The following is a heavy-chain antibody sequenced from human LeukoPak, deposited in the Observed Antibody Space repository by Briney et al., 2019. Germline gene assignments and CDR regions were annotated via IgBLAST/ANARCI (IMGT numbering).Heavy chain of an antibody. J-gene: IGHJ4*02. V-gene: IGHV3-48*03. D-gene: IGHD3-22*01. CDR3: ARTFHYYDSSGAFDY. CDR2: ISSSGSTI. Sequence: GGSLRLSCAASGFTFSSYEMNWVRQAPGKGLEWVSYISSSGSTIYYADSVKGRFTISRDNSKNTLYLQMNSLRAEDTAVYYCARTFHYYDSSGAFDYWGQGTLVTVSS. CDR1: GFTFSSYE.